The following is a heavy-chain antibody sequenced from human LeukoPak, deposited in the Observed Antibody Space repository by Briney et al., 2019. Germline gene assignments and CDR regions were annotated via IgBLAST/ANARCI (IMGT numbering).Heavy chain of an antibody. D-gene: IGHD3-9*01. Sequence: GGSLRLSCAASGFTFSSYGMHWVRQAPSKGLEWVAVIWYDGSNKYYADSVKGRFTISRDNSKNTLYLQMNSLRAEDTAVYYCARVTYYDILTPDYWGQGTLVTVSS. J-gene: IGHJ4*02. CDR1: GFTFSSYG. CDR2: IWYDGSNK. V-gene: IGHV3-33*01. CDR3: ARVTYYDILTPDY.